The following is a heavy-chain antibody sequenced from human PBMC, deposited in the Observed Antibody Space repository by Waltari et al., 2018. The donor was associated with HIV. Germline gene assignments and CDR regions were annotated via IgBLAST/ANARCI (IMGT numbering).Heavy chain of an antibody. J-gene: IGHJ6*02. D-gene: IGHD2-21*01. CDR3: ARGVAFGGYYYGMDV. V-gene: IGHV4-59*01. CDR2: IYYSGST. CDR1: GGSISSYY. Sequence: QVQLQASGPGLVKPSEILSLTCTVSGGSISSYYWSWIRRPPGKGLGWLGYIYYSGSTNYNPSLKSRVTISVDTSKNQFSLKLSSVTAADTAVYYCARGVAFGGYYYGMDVWGQGTTVTVSS.